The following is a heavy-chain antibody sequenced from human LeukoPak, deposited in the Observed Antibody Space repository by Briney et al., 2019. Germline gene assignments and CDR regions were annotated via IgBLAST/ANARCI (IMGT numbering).Heavy chain of an antibody. CDR2: ISSSSSYI. J-gene: IGHJ6*03. V-gene: IGHV3-21*05. D-gene: IGHD2-2*01. CDR1: GFTFSSYS. Sequence: PGGSLRLSCAASGFTFSSYSMNWVRQAPGKGLEWVSYISSSSSYIYYADSVKGRFTISRDNAKNSLYLQMNSLRAEDTAVYYCARGLGYCSSTSCYDYYYYYMDVWGKGTTVTVSS. CDR3: ARGLGYCSSTSCYDYYYYYMDV.